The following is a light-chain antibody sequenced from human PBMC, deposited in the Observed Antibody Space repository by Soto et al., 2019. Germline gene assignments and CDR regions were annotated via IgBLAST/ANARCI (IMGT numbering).Light chain of an antibody. CDR2: KTS. J-gene: IGKJ1*01. CDR3: PRWTDYSWT. V-gene: IGKV1-5*03. CDR1: QSLTMW. Sequence: DIHMTQSPSTLSASVGDRVTITCRASQSLTMWLAWYQQKPGKAPNLVIYKTSSLESGVPSRFSRSGSGPGFPLTIICLPPDDFATSSCPRWTDYSWTFGQGTKVQVK.